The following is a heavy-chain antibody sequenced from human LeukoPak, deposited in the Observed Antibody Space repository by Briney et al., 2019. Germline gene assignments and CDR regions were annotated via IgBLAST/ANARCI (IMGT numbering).Heavy chain of an antibody. Sequence: GGSLRLSCAASGFTFSSYAMHWVRQAPGKGLEWVAVISYDGSNKYYADSVKGRFTISRDNSKNTLYLQMNSLRAEDTAVYYCASIYYDSSGRSNYGMDVWGQGTTVTVSS. CDR3: ASIYYDSSGRSNYGMDV. J-gene: IGHJ6*02. V-gene: IGHV3-30-3*01. CDR2: ISYDGSNK. D-gene: IGHD3-22*01. CDR1: GFTFSSYA.